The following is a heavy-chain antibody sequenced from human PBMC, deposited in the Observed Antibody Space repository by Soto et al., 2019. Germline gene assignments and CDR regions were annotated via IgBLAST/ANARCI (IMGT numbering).Heavy chain of an antibody. D-gene: IGHD1-26*01. Sequence: QVQLQQWGAGLLKPSETLSLTCAVYSGSFNTYYWSWVRQPPGKGLEWIAEINHFGRTNYNPSLKSRLTISVDTSKNQLSLSLGSVTAADTAVYYCARVSRGTGTSWGAFYYMDVWGTGTPVTVSS. J-gene: IGHJ6*03. CDR3: ARVSRGTGTSWGAFYYMDV. CDR2: INHFGRT. V-gene: IGHV4-34*02. CDR1: SGSFNTYY.